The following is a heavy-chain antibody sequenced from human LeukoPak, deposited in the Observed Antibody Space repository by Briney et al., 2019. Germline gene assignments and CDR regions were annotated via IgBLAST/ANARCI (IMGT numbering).Heavy chain of an antibody. J-gene: IGHJ6*02. Sequence: SETLSLTCTVSGASLSTSSWTWIRQPPGKGLECIGFIYYSGTAHYHPSLKSRVTISLDTSKNQFSLKLSSVTAADTAVYYCAREGRGVSVGMDVWGQGTTVTVSS. CDR3: AREGRGVSVGMDV. CDR1: GASLSTSS. CDR2: IYYSGTA. V-gene: IGHV4-59*01. D-gene: IGHD2-8*01.